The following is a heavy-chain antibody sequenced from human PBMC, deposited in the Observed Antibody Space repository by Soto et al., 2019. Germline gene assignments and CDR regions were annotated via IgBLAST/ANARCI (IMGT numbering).Heavy chain of an antibody. CDR1: GYTLTELS. CDR2: FDPEDGEA. V-gene: IGHV1-24*01. D-gene: IGHD3-22*01. Sequence: GASVKVSCKVSGYTLTELSMHWGRQAPGKGLEWMGGFDPEDGEAIYAQKFQGRVTMTEDTSTDTAYMELSSLRSEDTAVYYCATLDDDSSGYYYDFDYWGKGTLVTVAS. J-gene: IGHJ4*02. CDR3: ATLDDDSSGYYYDFDY.